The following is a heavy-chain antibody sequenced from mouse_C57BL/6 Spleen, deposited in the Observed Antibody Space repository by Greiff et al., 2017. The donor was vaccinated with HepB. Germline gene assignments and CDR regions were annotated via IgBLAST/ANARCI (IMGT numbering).Heavy chain of an antibody. CDR1: GFTFSDYG. Sequence: DVKLVESGGGLVKPGGSLKLSCAASGFTFSDYGMHWVRQAPEKGLEWVAYISSGSSTIYYADTVKGRFTISRDNAKNTLFLQMTSLRSEDTAMYYCARGGYSNYAMDYWGQGTSVTVSS. CDR3: ARGGYSNYAMDY. D-gene: IGHD2-5*01. CDR2: ISSGSSTI. J-gene: IGHJ4*01. V-gene: IGHV5-17*01.